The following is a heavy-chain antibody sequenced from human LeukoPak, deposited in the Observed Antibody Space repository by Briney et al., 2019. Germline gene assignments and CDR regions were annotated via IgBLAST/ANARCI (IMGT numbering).Heavy chain of an antibody. J-gene: IGHJ4*02. CDR3: TTDGGIGPRPIFDY. D-gene: IGHD6-6*01. V-gene: IGHV3-15*05. CDR2: IKSKRDGGTT. CDR1: GFTFSSYS. Sequence: GGSLRLSCAASGFTFSSYSMNCVRQVPGKGLEWIGRIKSKRDGGTTDYAAPVKVKFSMSREDSKNTVYMQMYSLKTEDSAVYYCTTDGGIGPRPIFDYWGQGTLLTVSS.